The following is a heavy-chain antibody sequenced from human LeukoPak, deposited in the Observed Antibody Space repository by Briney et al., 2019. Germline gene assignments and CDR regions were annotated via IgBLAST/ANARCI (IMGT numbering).Heavy chain of an antibody. D-gene: IGHD3-9*01. CDR2: INHSGST. CDR1: GGSFSGYY. CDR3: ARGLRLLRYFDWLSGEYFDY. Sequence: SETLSLTCAVYGGSFSGYYWSWIRQPPGKGLEWIGEINHSGSTNYNPSLKSRVTISVETSKNQFSLKLSSVTAADTAVYYCARGLRLLRYFDWLSGEYFDYWGQGTLVTVSS. J-gene: IGHJ4*02. V-gene: IGHV4-34*01.